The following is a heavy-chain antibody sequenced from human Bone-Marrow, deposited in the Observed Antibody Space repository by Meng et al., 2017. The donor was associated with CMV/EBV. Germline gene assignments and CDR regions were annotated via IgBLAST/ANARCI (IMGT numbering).Heavy chain of an antibody. CDR3: AKAYYDFWSGYYMDV. V-gene: IGHV3-23*01. J-gene: IGHJ6*02. D-gene: IGHD3-3*01. CDR2: ISGSSTVT. CDR1: GFTFSSYS. Sequence: GESLKISCAASGFTFSSYSMSWIRQAPGKGLQWVSSISGSSTVTYYADSVKGRFTISRDNAKNSLYLQMNSLRAEDTALYYCAKAYYDFWSGYYMDVWGQGTTVTVSS.